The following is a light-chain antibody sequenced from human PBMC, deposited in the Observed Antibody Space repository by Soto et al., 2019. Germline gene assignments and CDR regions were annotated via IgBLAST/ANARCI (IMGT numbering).Light chain of an antibody. CDR1: QSLLHSNGYNY. CDR3: MEDLQPPYT. CDR2: VAS. V-gene: IGKV2-28*01. Sequence: DIVMTQSPLSLPVTPGEPASISCRSSQSLLHSNGYNYLDWYLQKPGQSPQLLIYVASNRASGVPERFSGSGSGTDFTLKISSVEAEDVGVYYCMEDLQPPYTFGQGTKLEIK. J-gene: IGKJ2*01.